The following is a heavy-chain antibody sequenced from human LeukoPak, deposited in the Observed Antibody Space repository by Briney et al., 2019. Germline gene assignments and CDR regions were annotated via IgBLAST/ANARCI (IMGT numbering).Heavy chain of an antibody. CDR2: IFHSGHS. D-gene: IGHD3-10*01. CDR1: GDSISSGDYS. J-gene: IGHJ5*02. CDR3: ARELWFVNAPGSWLDP. V-gene: IGHV4-30-2*01. Sequence: SETLSLTCAVSGDSISSGDYSWSWIRQPSGKGLEWIGYIFHSGHSYYNPSLKSRVTISVDRSKNQFSLRLTSVTAADTAIYYCARELWFVNAPGSWLDPWGQGTQVTVSS.